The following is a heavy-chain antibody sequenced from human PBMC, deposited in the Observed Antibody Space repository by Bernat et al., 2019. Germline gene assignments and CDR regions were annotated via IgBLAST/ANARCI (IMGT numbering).Heavy chain of an antibody. CDR1: GFSFSTYN. CDR3: VRGTTYGSYDH. J-gene: IGHJ5*02. D-gene: IGHD3-10*01. CDR2: NTADGGST. Sequence: EVQLVGSGGGLVQPGGSLRLSCVASGFSFSTYNMHWVRQAPEKGLEYVSANTADGGSTYYADSVKGRFTISRDNSKNTLYFQMDSLRVEDMAVYYCVRGTTYGSYDHWGQGTLVIVSS. V-gene: IGHV3-64*07.